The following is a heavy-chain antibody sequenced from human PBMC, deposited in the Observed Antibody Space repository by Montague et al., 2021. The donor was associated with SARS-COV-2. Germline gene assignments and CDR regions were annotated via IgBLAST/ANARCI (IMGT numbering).Heavy chain of an antibody. CDR3: ARAQNTCFIANCVNYFDI. Sequence: SETLSLTCAVYGGSFSGYYWSWIRQPPGKGLEWIGEINHSGSTNYNPSLKSRVTISVDTPKNRFSLSLRSLTAADTAVYYCARAQNTCFIANCVNYFDIWGLGALVTVSS. D-gene: IGHD1-1*01. V-gene: IGHV4-34*01. CDR1: GGSFSGYY. J-gene: IGHJ4*02. CDR2: INHSGST.